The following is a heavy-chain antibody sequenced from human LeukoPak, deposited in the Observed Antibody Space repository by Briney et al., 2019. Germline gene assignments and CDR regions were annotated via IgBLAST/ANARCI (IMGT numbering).Heavy chain of an antibody. V-gene: IGHV4-61*02. CDR3: ARAHCTATSCHHFDY. Sequence: PSQTLSLTCTVSGGSISSGSYYWSWIRQPAGKGLEWIGRIYTSGSTNYNPSLKSRVTISVDTSKNQFSLKLSSVTAADTAVYYCARAHCTATSCHHFDYWGQGALVTVSS. D-gene: IGHD2-2*01. CDR2: IYTSGST. CDR1: GGSISSGSYY. J-gene: IGHJ4*02.